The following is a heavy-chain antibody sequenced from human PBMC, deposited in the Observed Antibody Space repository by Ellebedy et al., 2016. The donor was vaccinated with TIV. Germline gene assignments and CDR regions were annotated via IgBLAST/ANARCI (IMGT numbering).Heavy chain of an antibody. J-gene: IGHJ4*02. CDR3: AAYRGSWYGGGDDY. V-gene: IGHV1-8*01. CDR1: GYTFTSYD. D-gene: IGHD6-13*01. Sequence: AASVKVSCKASGYTFTSYDINWVRQAAGQGLEWMGWVTPNSGYTGYAQKFQGRVTMTRDASISTAYMELSSLRSEDKAMYYGAAYRGSWYGGGDDYWGQGTLVTVSS. CDR2: VTPNSGYT.